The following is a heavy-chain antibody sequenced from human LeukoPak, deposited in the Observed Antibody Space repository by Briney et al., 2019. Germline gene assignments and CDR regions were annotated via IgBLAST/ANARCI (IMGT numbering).Heavy chain of an antibody. D-gene: IGHD1-26*01. CDR3: ARVVGATTFDY. Sequence: KTSETLSLTCTVSGYSISSGYYWGWIRQPAGKGLEWIGRIYTSGSTNYNPSLKSRVTISVDTSKNQFSLKLSSVTAADTAVYYCARVVGATTFDYWGQGTLVTVSS. V-gene: IGHV4-61*02. CDR2: IYTSGST. J-gene: IGHJ4*02. CDR1: GYSISSGYY.